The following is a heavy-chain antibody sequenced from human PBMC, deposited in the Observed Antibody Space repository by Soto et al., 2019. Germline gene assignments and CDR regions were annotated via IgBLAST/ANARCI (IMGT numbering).Heavy chain of an antibody. Sequence: SGTLSLTCSVSGGSISSYYWSWIRQSPRRGLEWIGNIYYSGSTNFNPSFKSRVTISVDRPKNQLSLKVSSVTAADTAVYYCARGQGEIRGENWFDPWGQGTLVTVSS. D-gene: IGHD1-26*01. V-gene: IGHV4-59*01. CDR1: GGSISSYY. CDR3: ARGQGEIRGENWFDP. J-gene: IGHJ5*02. CDR2: IYYSGST.